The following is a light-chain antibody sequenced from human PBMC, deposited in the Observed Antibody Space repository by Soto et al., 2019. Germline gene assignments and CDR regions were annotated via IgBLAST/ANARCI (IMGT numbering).Light chain of an antibody. CDR2: GAS. J-gene: IGKJ1*01. CDR1: QSVSSN. Sequence: EIVMTQSPATLSVSPGERATLSCRASQSVSSNLAWYQQKPGQAPRLLIYGASGRATGIPERFSGSGSGTEFTLTISSLQSEDFAVYYCQQYNNWPQTFGQGTKVDIK. V-gene: IGKV3D-15*01. CDR3: QQYNNWPQT.